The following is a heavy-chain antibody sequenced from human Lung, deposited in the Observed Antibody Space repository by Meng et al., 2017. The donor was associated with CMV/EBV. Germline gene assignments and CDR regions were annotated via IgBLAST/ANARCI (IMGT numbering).Heavy chain of an antibody. D-gene: IGHD1-14*01. CDR2: ISAYNGNT. J-gene: IGHJ5*02. Sequence: QVVLVQSGAGVKKPGASVKVSCKASGYIFNNYGVSWVRQAPGQGPEWMGWISAYNGNTNYAQNFQGRFTMTTDTSTSTAYMELRGLRSDDTAVYYCARDLPGGTKGTWLDLWGQGTLVTVSS. CDR3: ARDLPGGTKGTWLDL. V-gene: IGHV1-18*01. CDR1: GYIFNNYG.